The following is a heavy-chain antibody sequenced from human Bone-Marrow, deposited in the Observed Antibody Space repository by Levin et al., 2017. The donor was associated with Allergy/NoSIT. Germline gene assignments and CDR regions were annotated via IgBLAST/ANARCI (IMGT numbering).Heavy chain of an antibody. CDR3: ARDPAEYTYGVSLSLDY. V-gene: IGHV6-1*01. CDR2: TYYRSKWYY. D-gene: IGHD5-18*01. J-gene: IGHJ4*02. CDR1: GASVSSNSAA. Sequence: SETLSLTCDISGASVSSNSAAWHWIRQSPSRGLEWLGRTYYRSKWYYDYAVSVRSRMTINPDTSKNRFSLLLNSVTHEDTAVYYCARDPAEYTYGVSLSLDYWGQGSLVTVSS.